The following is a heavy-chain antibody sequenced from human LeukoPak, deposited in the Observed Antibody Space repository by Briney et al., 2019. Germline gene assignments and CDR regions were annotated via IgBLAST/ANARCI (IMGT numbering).Heavy chain of an antibody. Sequence: DPSETLSLTCTVSGGSISSSSYYWGWIRQPPGKGLEWIGSIYYSGSTYYNPSLKSRVTISVDTSKNQFSLKLSSVTAADTAVYYCLTTIFGVVRLDYLDYWGQGTLVTVSS. CDR3: LTTIFGVVRLDYLDY. D-gene: IGHD3-3*01. J-gene: IGHJ4*02. CDR1: GGSISSSSYY. V-gene: IGHV4-39*07. CDR2: IYYSGST.